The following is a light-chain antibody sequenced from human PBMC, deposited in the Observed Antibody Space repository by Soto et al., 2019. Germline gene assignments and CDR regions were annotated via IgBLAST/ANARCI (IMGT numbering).Light chain of an antibody. CDR3: AARDDSLKGWV. V-gene: IGLV1-44*01. Sequence: QSVLTQPPSASGTPGQRVIISCSGSSSNIGSNTVNWYQQLPGTAPKLLIYSNDQWPSGVPDRFSGSKSGTSASLAISGLQSEDEAHFYCAARDDSLKGWVFGGGTKLTVL. CDR1: SSNIGSNT. J-gene: IGLJ3*02. CDR2: SND.